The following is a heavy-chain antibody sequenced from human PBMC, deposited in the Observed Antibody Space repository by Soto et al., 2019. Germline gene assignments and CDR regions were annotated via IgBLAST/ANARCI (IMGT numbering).Heavy chain of an antibody. J-gene: IGHJ4*02. Sequence: NPXETLSLTCSVSGGSISSYYWTWIRQPAGRGLEWIGRIHTSGSTNYNPSLKSRVTMSVDTSKKQFSLKVSSVTAADTAVYYCARANDITPSEWGQGTLVTVSS. CDR1: GGSISSYY. CDR3: ARANDITPSE. V-gene: IGHV4-4*07. CDR2: IHTSGST.